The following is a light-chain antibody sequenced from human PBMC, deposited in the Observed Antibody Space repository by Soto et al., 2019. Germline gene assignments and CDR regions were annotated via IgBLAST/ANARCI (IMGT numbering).Light chain of an antibody. CDR1: HIVSINY. CDR2: GAS. CDR3: QQYGNAPLT. J-gene: IGKJ4*01. V-gene: IGKV3-20*01. Sequence: ETVMTQSPCTLSLSPGDRATLSCRASHIVSINYFAWYQQKPGQAPRLLIYGASSRATGIPHRFSGSGSGTDFTLTISRLEPEDYAVYYCQQYGNAPLTFGGGTKVEIK.